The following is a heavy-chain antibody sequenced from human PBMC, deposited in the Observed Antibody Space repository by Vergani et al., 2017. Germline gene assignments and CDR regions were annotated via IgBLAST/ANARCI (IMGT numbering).Heavy chain of an antibody. D-gene: IGHD3-9*01. CDR1: GFSLTTGGEG. Sequence: QITLREPGPTLVKPTQTLTLTCTFPGFSLTTGGEGVGWIRQPPGRALEWLAFVYWNDDERYSPSLKSRVTITKDTSKNEVILTMATMDPVDTATYYCVHRLGYFDWDGAFDVWGPGTMVTVSS. CDR2: VYWNDDE. V-gene: IGHV2-5*01. CDR3: VHRLGYFDWDGAFDV. J-gene: IGHJ3*01.